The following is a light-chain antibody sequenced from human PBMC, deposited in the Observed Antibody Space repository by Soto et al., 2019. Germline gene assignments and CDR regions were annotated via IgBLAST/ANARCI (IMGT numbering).Light chain of an antibody. J-gene: IGKJ2*01. Sequence: EIVLTQSPGTLSLSPGEGATLSCRASHSVSSTYLAWYQQKPGQAPRLVIYGASSRATGIPDRFSGSGSGTDFTLTISRLEPEDFAVYYCQQYGSSPPYTFGQGTKLEIK. CDR1: HSVSSTY. V-gene: IGKV3-20*01. CDR3: QQYGSSPPYT. CDR2: GAS.